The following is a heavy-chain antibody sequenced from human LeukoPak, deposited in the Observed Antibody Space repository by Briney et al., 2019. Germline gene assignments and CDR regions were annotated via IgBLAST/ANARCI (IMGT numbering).Heavy chain of an antibody. Sequence: GGSLKLSCAASGFTFSGSAMHWVRQAPGKGLEWVGRIRSKANSYATAYAASVKGRFTISRDDSKNTAYLQMNSLKTEDTAVYYCTRLWFGELPTDYWGQGTLVTVSS. V-gene: IGHV3-73*01. CDR1: GFTFSGSA. J-gene: IGHJ4*02. D-gene: IGHD3-10*01. CDR2: IRSKANSYAT. CDR3: TRLWFGELPTDY.